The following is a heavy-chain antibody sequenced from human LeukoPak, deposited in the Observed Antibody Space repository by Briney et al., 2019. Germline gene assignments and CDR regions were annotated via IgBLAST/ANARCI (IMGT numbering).Heavy chain of an antibody. Sequence: ASVKVSCKASGYTFTGYYMHWVRQAPGQGLEWMGWINPNSGGTNYAQKFQGRVTVTRDTSISTAYMELSRLRSDDTAVYYCAREAYDSGSFRTDYYYMDVWGKGTTVTVSS. J-gene: IGHJ6*03. CDR2: INPNSGGT. D-gene: IGHD3-10*01. CDR1: GYTFTGYY. CDR3: AREAYDSGSFRTDYYYMDV. V-gene: IGHV1-2*02.